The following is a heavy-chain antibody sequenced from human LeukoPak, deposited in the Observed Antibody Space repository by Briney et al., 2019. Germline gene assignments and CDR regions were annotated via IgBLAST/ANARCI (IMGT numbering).Heavy chain of an antibody. Sequence: SETLSLTCTVSGGSISSSSYYWGWIRQPPGKGLEWIGSIYYIGSTYYNPSLKSRVTISVDTSKNQFSLKLSSVTAADTAVYYCARGSPRSGDAFDIWGQGTMVTVSS. J-gene: IGHJ3*02. V-gene: IGHV4-39*07. CDR3: ARGSPRSGDAFDI. CDR2: IYYIGST. CDR1: GGSISSSSYY. D-gene: IGHD1-26*01.